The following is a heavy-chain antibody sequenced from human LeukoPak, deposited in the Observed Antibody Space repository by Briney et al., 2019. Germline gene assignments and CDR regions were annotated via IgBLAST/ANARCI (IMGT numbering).Heavy chain of an antibody. V-gene: IGHV1-69*05. CDR1: GGTFSSYA. J-gene: IGHJ4*02. CDR2: IIPIFGTA. Sequence: SVKVSYKASGGTFSSYAIIWVRQAPGQGLEWMGGIIPIFGTANYAQKCQGRVTITTDESTSTAYRELSSLRSEDTAVYYCASSIVGAWEFDYWGQGTLVTVSS. D-gene: IGHD1-26*01. CDR3: ASSIVGAWEFDY.